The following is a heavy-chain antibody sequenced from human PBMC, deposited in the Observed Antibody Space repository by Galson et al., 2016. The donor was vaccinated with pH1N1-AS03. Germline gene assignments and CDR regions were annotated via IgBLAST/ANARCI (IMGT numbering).Heavy chain of an antibody. D-gene: IGHD3-3*01. Sequence: TLSLTCNVSGDSITSGNYFWSWIRQPAGKGLEWIGRIHSSGSTDYNSSLKSRVIISVDTSNNEFSLKLSSVTAADTAVYYCARDLGAGGPEDSWGPGTRVTISS. J-gene: IGHJ4*02. CDR1: GDSITSGNYF. CDR2: IHSSGST. V-gene: IGHV4-61*02. CDR3: ARDLGAGGPEDS.